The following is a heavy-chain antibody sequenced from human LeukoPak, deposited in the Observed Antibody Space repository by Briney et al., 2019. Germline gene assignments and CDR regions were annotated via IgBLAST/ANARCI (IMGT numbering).Heavy chain of an antibody. J-gene: IGHJ4*02. CDR3: AKGNIAVADY. V-gene: IGHV3-30*02. CDR2: IRYDGTNQ. Sequence: GGSLRLSHAASGFTFDGYGMHWVRPAPGKGLEWVAFIRYDGTNQYYADSVKGRFTISRDNSKNTLYLQMNSLRAEDTAVYYCAKGNIAVADYWGQGTLVTVSS. CDR1: GFTFDGYG. D-gene: IGHD6-19*01.